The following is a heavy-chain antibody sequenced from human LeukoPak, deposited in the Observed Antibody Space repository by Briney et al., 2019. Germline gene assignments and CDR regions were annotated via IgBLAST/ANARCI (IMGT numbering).Heavy chain of an antibody. Sequence: GGSLRLSCAACGFTFSSYWMNWVRQAPGKGLVWVSRIASDGSSTTYADSVKGRFSISRDNAKNTLYLQMNSLRVEDTAVYYCARGRPHGNDYWGQGTLVTVSS. CDR2: IASDGSST. CDR3: ARGRPHGNDY. CDR1: GFTFSSYW. J-gene: IGHJ4*02. D-gene: IGHD4-23*01. V-gene: IGHV3-74*01.